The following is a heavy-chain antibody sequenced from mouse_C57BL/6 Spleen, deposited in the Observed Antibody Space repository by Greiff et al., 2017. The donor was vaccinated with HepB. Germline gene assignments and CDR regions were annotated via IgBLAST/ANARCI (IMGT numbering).Heavy chain of an antibody. CDR2: IYPRSGNT. CDR3: ERYGGNCYGSCDAMDY. D-gene: IGHD1-1*02. V-gene: IGHV1-81*01. CDR1: GYTFTSYG. J-gene: IGHJ4*01. Sequence: QVQLQQSGAELARPGASVKLSCKASGYTFTSYGISWVKQRPGQGLEWIGEIYPRSGNTYYNEKFKGKATLTADKSSSTAYMELRSLTSEDSAVYVCERYGGNCYGSCDAMDYWGQGTSVTVSS.